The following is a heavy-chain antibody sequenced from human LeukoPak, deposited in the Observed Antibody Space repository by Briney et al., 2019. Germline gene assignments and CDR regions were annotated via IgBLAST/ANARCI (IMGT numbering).Heavy chain of an antibody. CDR3: ARRGDGYKLFDY. CDR1: GYTFIGYY. Sequence: GASVKVSCKASGYTFIGYYVHWVRQAPGQGLEWMGWINPNSGGTNYAQKFQGRVTMTRDTSISTAYMELSRLRSDDTAVYYCARRGDGYKLFDYWGQGTLVTVSS. J-gene: IGHJ4*02. D-gene: IGHD5-24*01. V-gene: IGHV1-2*02. CDR2: INPNSGGT.